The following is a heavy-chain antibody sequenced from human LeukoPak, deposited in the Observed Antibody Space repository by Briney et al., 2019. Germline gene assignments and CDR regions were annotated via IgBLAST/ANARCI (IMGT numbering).Heavy chain of an antibody. CDR2: ISSSGSTI. CDR3: ARDEDYYDSSGYYYD. Sequence: GGSLRLSCAASGFAFSDYYMSWIRQAPGKGLEWVSYISSSGSTIYYADSVKGRFTISRDNAKNSLYLQMNSLRAEDTAVYYCARDEDYYDSSGYYYDWGQGTLVTVSS. CDR1: GFAFSDYY. D-gene: IGHD3-22*01. V-gene: IGHV3-11*01. J-gene: IGHJ4*02.